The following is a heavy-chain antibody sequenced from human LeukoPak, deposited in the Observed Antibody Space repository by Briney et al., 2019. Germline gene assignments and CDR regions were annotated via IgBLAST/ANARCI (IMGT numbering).Heavy chain of an antibody. V-gene: IGHV4-4*02. D-gene: IGHD6-13*01. CDR2: IYHSGST. Sequence: TSETLSLTCAVSGGSISSSNWWSWVRQPPGKGLEWIGEIYHSGSTNYNPSLKSRVTISVDKSKNQFSLKLSSVTAADTAVYYCARDRIAAATRWFDPWGQGNLVAVSS. CDR3: ARDRIAAATRWFDP. CDR1: GGSISSSNW. J-gene: IGHJ5*02.